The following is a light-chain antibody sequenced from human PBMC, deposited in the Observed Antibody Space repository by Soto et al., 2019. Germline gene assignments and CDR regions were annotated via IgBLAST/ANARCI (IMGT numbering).Light chain of an antibody. CDR1: QSVSTN. Sequence: EIVMTQSPATLSVSPGERATLACRASQSVSTNLAWYQQKPGQAPRLLIYGASTRATGIPARFSGSVSGTEFTLPIRSLQSEDFAVYYCQQYDNWWTFGQGTKVDIK. J-gene: IGKJ1*01. V-gene: IGKV3-15*01. CDR2: GAS. CDR3: QQYDNWWT.